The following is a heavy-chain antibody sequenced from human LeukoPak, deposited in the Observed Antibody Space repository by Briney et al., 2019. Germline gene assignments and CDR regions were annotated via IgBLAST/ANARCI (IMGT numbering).Heavy chain of an antibody. V-gene: IGHV3-7*03. CDR3: AAEFLGSYPNYYGMDV. Sequence: GGSLRLSCAASGFTFSDHWMSWVRQAPGKGLEWVANIKEDGNEKYYADSVKGRFTISRDNSKNTLYLQMNSLRAEDTAVYYCAAEFLGSYPNYYGMDVWGQGTTVTVSS. D-gene: IGHD3-16*02. CDR1: GFTFSDHW. CDR2: IKEDGNEK. J-gene: IGHJ6*02.